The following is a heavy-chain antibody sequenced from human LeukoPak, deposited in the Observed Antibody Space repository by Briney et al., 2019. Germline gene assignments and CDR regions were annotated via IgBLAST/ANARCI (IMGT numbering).Heavy chain of an antibody. V-gene: IGHV4-39*07. CDR2: IYYSGST. CDR1: GGSNSSSSYY. J-gene: IGHJ4*02. CDR3: ARGRSYGDYVIDY. Sequence: PSETLSLTCTVSGGSNSSSSYYWGWIRQPPGKGLEWIGSIYYSGSTYYNPSLKSQVTISVDTSKDQFSLKLSSVTAADTAVYYCARGRSYGDYVIDYWGQGTLVTVSS. D-gene: IGHD4-17*01.